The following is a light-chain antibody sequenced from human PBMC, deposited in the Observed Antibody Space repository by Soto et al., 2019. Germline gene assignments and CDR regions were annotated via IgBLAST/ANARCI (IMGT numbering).Light chain of an antibody. Sequence: DIQMIQSPSSVSASVGDRVSITCRASQDISTWLAWFQQKPGQAPKLLIYAASNLHTDVPSRFGGSGSGTDFTLTIRGPRPEDFATYYCQQANSLPFTFGQGTRLE. CDR3: QQANSLPFT. V-gene: IGKV1-12*01. CDR1: QDISTW. J-gene: IGKJ2*01. CDR2: AAS.